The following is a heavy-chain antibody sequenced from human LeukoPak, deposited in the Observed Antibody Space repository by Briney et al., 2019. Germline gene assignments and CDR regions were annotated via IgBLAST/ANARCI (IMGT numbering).Heavy chain of an antibody. V-gene: IGHV3-7*01. J-gene: IGHJ6*03. CDR3: ARVSYSSGWYDYYYMDV. CDR2: IKQDGSEK. CDR1: GFTFSSYW. D-gene: IGHD6-19*01. Sequence: PGGSLRLSCAASGFTFSSYWMSWVRQAPGKGLEWVANIKQDGSEKYYVDSVKGRFTISRDNAKNSLYLQMNSLRAEDTAVYYCARVSYSSGWYDYYYMDVWGKGTTVTVSS.